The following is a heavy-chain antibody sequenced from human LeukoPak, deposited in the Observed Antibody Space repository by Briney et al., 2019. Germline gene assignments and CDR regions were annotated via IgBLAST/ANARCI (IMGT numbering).Heavy chain of an antibody. CDR3: ARFYASTYYYDSSGYYYFDY. Sequence: ASVKVSCKASGYTFTSYGISWVRQAPGQGLEWMGWISAYNGNTNYAQKLQGRVTMTTDTSTSTAYMELRSLRSDDTAVYYCARFYASTYYYDSSGYYYFDYWGQGTLVTVSS. CDR1: GYTFTSYG. V-gene: IGHV1-18*01. D-gene: IGHD3-22*01. J-gene: IGHJ4*02. CDR2: ISAYNGNT.